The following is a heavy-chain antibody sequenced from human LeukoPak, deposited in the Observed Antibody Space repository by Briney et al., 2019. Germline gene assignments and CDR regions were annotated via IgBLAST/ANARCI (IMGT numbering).Heavy chain of an antibody. CDR3: ASAVLSDYSSMDV. D-gene: IGHD2/OR15-2a*01. J-gene: IGHJ6*02. Sequence: SVTVTCKASGYTFTRYGCSWLRQAPGQGLEWMGRIIPILGIANYAQKFQGRVTITADKSTSTAYMELSSLRSEDTAVYYCASAVLSDYSSMDVCGQGTTVTVSS. CDR2: IIPILGIA. V-gene: IGHV1-69*04. CDR1: GYTFTRYG.